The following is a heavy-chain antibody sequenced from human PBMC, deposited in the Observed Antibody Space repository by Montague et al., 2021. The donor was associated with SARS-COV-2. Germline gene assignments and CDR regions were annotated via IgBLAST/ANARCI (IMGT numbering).Heavy chain of an antibody. J-gene: IGHJ4*02. V-gene: IGHV4-59*12. D-gene: IGHD5-24*01. CDR1: GGSSSSDY. CDR2: ISYSGST. Sequence: SETLSLTCTVSGGSSSSDYWSWIRQPPGKGLEWIGYISYSGSTTHNPSLKSRVTISVDTSKNQFSLKLTSMTAADTAVYYCARIGDGHNKPPGYWGQGTRVTVSS. CDR3: ARIGDGHNKPPGY.